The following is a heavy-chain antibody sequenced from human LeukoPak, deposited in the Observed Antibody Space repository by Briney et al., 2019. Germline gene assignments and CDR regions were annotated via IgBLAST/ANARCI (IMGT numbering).Heavy chain of an antibody. CDR3: ARDSATGGFDY. CDR1: GFIFSTYW. J-gene: IGHJ4*02. CDR2: INSDGRRT. V-gene: IGHV3-74*01. D-gene: IGHD1-1*01. Sequence: PGGSLRLSCAASGFIFSTYWMDWVRQAPGKGLVWVSRINSDGRRTRYADSVKGRFTFTRDNAKNSLYLQMNSLRADDTAVYYCARDSATGGFDYWGQGTLVTVSS.